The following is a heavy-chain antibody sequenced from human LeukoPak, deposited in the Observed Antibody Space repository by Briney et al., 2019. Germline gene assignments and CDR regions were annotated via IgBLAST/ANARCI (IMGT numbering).Heavy chain of an antibody. D-gene: IGHD6-6*01. Sequence: SETLSLTCTVSGGSISSSSYYWGWIRQPPGKGLEWIGSIYYSGSTYYNPSLKSRVTISVDTSKNQFSLKLSSVTAADTAVYYCVRVSPTGIAARYYYYYYMDVWGKGTTVTVSS. CDR3: VRVSPTGIAARYYYYYYMDV. V-gene: IGHV4-39*07. CDR1: GGSISSSSYY. J-gene: IGHJ6*03. CDR2: IYYSGST.